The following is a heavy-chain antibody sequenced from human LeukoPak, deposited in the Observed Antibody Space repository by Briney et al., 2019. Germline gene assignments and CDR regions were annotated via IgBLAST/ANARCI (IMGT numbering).Heavy chain of an antibody. CDR2: IYPGDSDT. CDR3: ARQVVPAASYYYYYMDV. CDR1: GYSFTSYW. V-gene: IGHV5-51*01. Sequence: GKSLKISCKGSGYSFTSYWIGWVRQMPGKGLEWMGIIYPGDSDTRYSPSFQGQVTISADKSISTAYLQWSSLKASDTAMYHCARQVVPAASYYYYYMDVWGKGTTVTVSS. J-gene: IGHJ6*03. D-gene: IGHD2-2*01.